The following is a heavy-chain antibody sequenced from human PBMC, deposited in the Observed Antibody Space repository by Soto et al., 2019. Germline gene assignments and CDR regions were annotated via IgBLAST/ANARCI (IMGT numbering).Heavy chain of an antibody. CDR2: IKEDGSET. D-gene: IGHD3-16*01. V-gene: IGHV3-7*03. J-gene: IGHJ4*02. CDR1: GFSFSSYW. CDR3: TVGGHFDY. Sequence: EMQLVESGGGLVQPGESLRLSCEASGFSFSSYWMTWVRQAPGKGLEWVANIKEDGSETNYVDSVRGRFTISRDNAKNSLYLQMNSLRVEDTATYYCTVGGHFDYCGQGTLVTVSS.